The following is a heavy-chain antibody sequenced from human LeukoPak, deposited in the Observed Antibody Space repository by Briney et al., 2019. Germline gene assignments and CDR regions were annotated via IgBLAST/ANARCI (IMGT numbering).Heavy chain of an antibody. Sequence: GGSLRLSCAASGFTFSSYSMNWVRQAPGKGLEWVSSISSSSSYIYYADSVKGRFTISRDNAKNPLYLQMNSLRAEDTAVYYCARDVNCYGSGGDWGQGTLVTVSS. D-gene: IGHD3-10*01. V-gene: IGHV3-21*01. CDR1: GFTFSSYS. J-gene: IGHJ4*02. CDR2: ISSSSSYI. CDR3: ARDVNCYGSGGD.